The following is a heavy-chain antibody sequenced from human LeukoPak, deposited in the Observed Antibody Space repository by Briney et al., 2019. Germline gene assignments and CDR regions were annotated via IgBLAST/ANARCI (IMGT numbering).Heavy chain of an antibody. D-gene: IGHD1-1*01. CDR1: GGSISSYY. J-gene: IGHJ5*02. V-gene: IGHV4-59*01. CDR2: IYYSGST. Sequence: SXXLSLTCTVSGGSISSYYWSWIRQPPGKGLEWIGYIYYSGSTNYNPSLKSRVTISEDKSKKQFSLKLSSVTAADTAVYYCARGGTLGPFDPWGQGTLVTVSS. CDR3: ARGGTLGPFDP.